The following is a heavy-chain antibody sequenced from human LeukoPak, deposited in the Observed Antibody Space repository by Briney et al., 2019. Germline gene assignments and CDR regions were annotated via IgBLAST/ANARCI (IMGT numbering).Heavy chain of an antibody. Sequence: SLRLSCAASGFTFSNYAMHWVRQAPGKGLEWMAVISYDGSNKYYADSVKGRFTISRDNSKNTLYLQMNSLRAEDTAVYYCARDHRGVRDYFDYWGQGTLVTVSS. CDR3: ARDHRGVRDYFDY. D-gene: IGHD3-10*01. CDR1: GFTFSNYA. J-gene: IGHJ4*02. V-gene: IGHV3-30-3*01. CDR2: ISYDGSNK.